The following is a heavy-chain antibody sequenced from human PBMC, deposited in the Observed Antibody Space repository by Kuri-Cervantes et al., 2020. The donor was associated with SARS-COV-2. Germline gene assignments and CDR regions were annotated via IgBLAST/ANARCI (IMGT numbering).Heavy chain of an antibody. CDR3: ARERGLRGWFDP. CDR1: GFTVSSNY. J-gene: IGHJ5*02. CDR2: IYSGGST. V-gene: IGHV3-53*01. Sequence: GESLKISCAASGFTVSSNYMSWVRQAPGKGLEWVSVIYSGGSTYYADSVKGRFTISRDNSKNTLYLQMNGLRAEDTAVYYCARERGLRGWFDPWGQGTLVTVSS.